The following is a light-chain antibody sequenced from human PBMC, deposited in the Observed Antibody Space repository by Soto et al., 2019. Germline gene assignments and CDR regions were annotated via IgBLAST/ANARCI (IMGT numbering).Light chain of an antibody. CDR3: HQSYSTPQT. V-gene: IGKV1-39*01. CDR2: AAS. Sequence: DIQMTQSPSSLSASLGDRVTITCRASQGISNYLAWYQQKPGKVPKLLIYAASSLRSGVPSRISGSGSGTDFTLTISSLQPEDFATYYCHQSYSTPQTFGQGTKVDIK. CDR1: QGISNY. J-gene: IGKJ1*01.